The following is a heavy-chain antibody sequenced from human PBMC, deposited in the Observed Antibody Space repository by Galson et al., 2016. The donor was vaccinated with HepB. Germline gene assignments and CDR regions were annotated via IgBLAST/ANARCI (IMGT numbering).Heavy chain of an antibody. J-gene: IGHJ4*02. CDR2: ISRSGDT. Sequence: SLRLSCAASGFTFSTYAMNWVRQAPGKGLEWVSGISRSGDTKFADSVKGRFTISRDNSKTTLYLQMNSLRVEDTAVYYCAKISVQYSYHYWGFDYWGQGNLVTVSS. V-gene: IGHV3-23*01. CDR1: GFTFSTYA. D-gene: IGHD5-18*01. CDR3: AKISVQYSYHYWGFDY.